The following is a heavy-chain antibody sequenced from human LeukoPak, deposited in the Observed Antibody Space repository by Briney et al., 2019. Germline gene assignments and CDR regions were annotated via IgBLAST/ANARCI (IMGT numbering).Heavy chain of an antibody. CDR1: GFTFSSYA. J-gene: IGHJ4*02. D-gene: IGHD4-17*01. CDR2: ISYDGSNK. Sequence: PGRSLRLSCAASGFTFSSYAMHWVRQAPGKGLEWVAVISYDGSNKYYADSVEGRFTISRDNSKNTLYLQMNSLRAEDTAVYYCARAPGEDDYGDYSYYFDYWGQGTLVTVSS. V-gene: IGHV3-30*04. CDR3: ARAPGEDDYGDYSYYFDY.